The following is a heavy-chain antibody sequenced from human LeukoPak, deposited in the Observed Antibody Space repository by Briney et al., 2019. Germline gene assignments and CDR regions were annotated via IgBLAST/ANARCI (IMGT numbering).Heavy chain of an antibody. CDR2: ISSSGSTI. D-gene: IGHD6-6*01. Sequence: GGSLRLSCAASGFTFSDYYMSWIRQAPGKGLEWVSYISSSGSTIYYADSVKGRFTISRENAKNSLYLQMNSLRAEDKAVYYCARDQGGAARHFDYWGQGNLVTVSS. J-gene: IGHJ4*02. CDR3: ARDQGGAARHFDY. V-gene: IGHV3-11*01. CDR1: GFTFSDYY.